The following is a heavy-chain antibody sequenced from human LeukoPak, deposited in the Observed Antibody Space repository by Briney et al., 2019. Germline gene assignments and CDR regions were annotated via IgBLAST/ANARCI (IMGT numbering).Heavy chain of an antibody. J-gene: IGHJ6*03. Sequence: PSETLSLTCAVYGGSFSGYYWSWIRQPLGKGLEWIGEMNHSGSTNYNPSLKSRVTISVDTSKNQFSLRLSSVTATDTAVYYCARRLGRKFGERFYYYHYMDVWGKGTTVTISS. V-gene: IGHV4-34*01. D-gene: IGHD3-10*01. CDR2: MNHSGST. CDR3: ARRLGRKFGERFYYYHYMDV. CDR1: GGSFSGYY.